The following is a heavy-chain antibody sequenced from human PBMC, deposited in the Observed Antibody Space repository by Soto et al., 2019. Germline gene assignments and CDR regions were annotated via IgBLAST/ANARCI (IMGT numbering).Heavy chain of an antibody. CDR2: IYFSGST. Sequence: QVQLQESGPGLVKPSQTLSLTCTVAVCSISSNAYHWTWIRQHPGKGLEWIGDIYFSGSTNYNPSLKSRRTISVDTSKNQFSLNLTSVTAADTAVYYCARAPIGRPLDYWGQGTLVTVSS. CDR3: ARAPIGRPLDY. D-gene: IGHD1-26*01. V-gene: IGHV4-31*03. J-gene: IGHJ4*02. CDR1: VCSISSNAYH.